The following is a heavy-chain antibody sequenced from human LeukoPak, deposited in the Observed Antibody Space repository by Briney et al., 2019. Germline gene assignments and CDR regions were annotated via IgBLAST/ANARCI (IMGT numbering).Heavy chain of an antibody. V-gene: IGHV3-33*01. CDR1: GITFRNYG. CDR2: IWYDGSNK. J-gene: IGHJ4*02. CDR3: ARETSDGDFDY. Sequence: GGSLRLSCAASGITFRNYGMHWVRQAPGKGLEWVAIIWYDGSNKYYADSVKGRFTISRDNSKNTLYLQMNSLRAEDTAVYYCARETSDGDFDYWGQGTLVTVSS.